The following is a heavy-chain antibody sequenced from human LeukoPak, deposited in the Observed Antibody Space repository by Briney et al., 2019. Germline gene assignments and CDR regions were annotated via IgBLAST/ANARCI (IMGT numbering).Heavy chain of an antibody. V-gene: IGHV3-74*01. D-gene: IGHD6-13*01. J-gene: IGHJ4*02. CDR2: INTDGTGT. CDR1: GFTFSSYW. Sequence: GGSLRLSCAASGFTFSSYWMHWVRQVPGKGLVWVSRINTDGTGTNHADSVKGRFTISRDNAKNSLYLQMNSLRAEDTAVYFCARVEYGSSWTPFDYWGQGTLVTVSS. CDR3: ARVEYGSSWTPFDY.